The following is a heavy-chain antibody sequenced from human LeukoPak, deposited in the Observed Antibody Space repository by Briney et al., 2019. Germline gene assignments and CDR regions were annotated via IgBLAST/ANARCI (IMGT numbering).Heavy chain of an antibody. Sequence: PSETLSLTCAVYGGSFSGYYWSWIRHPPGKGREWIGEINHSGSTNYNPSLKSRVTISVDTSKNQFSLKLSSVTAADTAVYYCARGSRGIAAAGTHRPTYFDLWGRGTLVTVSS. CDR1: GGSFSGYY. V-gene: IGHV4-34*01. CDR3: ARGSRGIAAAGTHRPTYFDL. J-gene: IGHJ2*01. CDR2: INHSGST. D-gene: IGHD6-13*01.